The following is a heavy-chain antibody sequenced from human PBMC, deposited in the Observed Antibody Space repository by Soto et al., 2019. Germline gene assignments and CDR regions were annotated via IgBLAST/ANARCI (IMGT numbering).Heavy chain of an antibody. CDR3: ARDAVLYSRGAYYAH. J-gene: IGHJ4*02. Sequence: QVRLVESGGGAVQPGDSLRLSCDASGFTFSTYALHWVRQAPGKGLEWVAFISYTGANQYYADSVKGRFTVSRDNSKNIAPLQMTSLKPEDSDVYYWARDAVLYSRGAYYAHWGQGTLVTVSS. CDR2: ISYTGANQ. CDR1: GFTFSTYA. D-gene: IGHD3-16*01. V-gene: IGHV3-30-3*01.